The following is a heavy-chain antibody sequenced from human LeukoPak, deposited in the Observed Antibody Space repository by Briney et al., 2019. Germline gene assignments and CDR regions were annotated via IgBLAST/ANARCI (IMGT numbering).Heavy chain of an antibody. J-gene: IGHJ4*02. CDR1: GFTFSSYT. V-gene: IGHV3-30*04. D-gene: IGHD4-17*01. Sequence: QTGGSLRLSCEVSGFTFSSYTFHWVRQAPGKGLEWVALISFDGQKKLYADSVRGRFTISRDNFRNTLSLRMDSLRAEDTALYYCARDYGDYSYYSDYWGQGTLVAVSS. CDR2: ISFDGQKK. CDR3: ARDYGDYSYYSDY.